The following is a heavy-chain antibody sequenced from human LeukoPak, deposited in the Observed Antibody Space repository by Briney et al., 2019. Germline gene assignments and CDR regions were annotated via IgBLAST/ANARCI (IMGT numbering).Heavy chain of an antibody. CDR3: ARAPRIAVAGSHNDY. J-gene: IGHJ4*02. CDR1: GGTFSSYA. D-gene: IGHD6-19*01. Sequence: SVKVSCKASGGTFSSYAIRWVRQAPGQGLEWMGRIIPILGIANYAQKFQGRVTITADKSTSTAYMELSSLRSEDTAVYYCARAPRIAVAGSHNDYWGQGTLVTVSS. CDR2: IIPILGIA. V-gene: IGHV1-69*04.